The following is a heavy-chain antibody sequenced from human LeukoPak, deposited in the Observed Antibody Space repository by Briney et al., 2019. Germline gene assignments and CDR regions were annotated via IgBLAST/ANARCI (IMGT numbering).Heavy chain of an antibody. CDR3: AKDLIKVGPSRFRNYYYYMDV. V-gene: IGHV3-74*01. CDR2: INSDGSST. Sequence: QPGGSLRPSCAASGFTFSSYWMHWVRQAPGKGLVWVSRINSDGSSTSYADSVKGRFTISRDNSKNTLYLQMNSLRAEDTAVYYCAKDLIKVGPSRFRNYYYYMDVWGKGTTVTVSS. J-gene: IGHJ6*03. D-gene: IGHD1-26*01. CDR1: GFTFSSYW.